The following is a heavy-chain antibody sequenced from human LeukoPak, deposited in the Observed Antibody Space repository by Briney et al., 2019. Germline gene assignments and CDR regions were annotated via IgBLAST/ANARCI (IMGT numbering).Heavy chain of an antibody. CDR1: GFTFSSYA. Sequence: GGSLRLPCAASGFTFSSYAMSWVRQAPGKGLEWVSGISGSGGSTYYADSVKGRFTISRDNFEKTLHLQMNSLRAEDTAVYYCAKDGVAVVGPFDYWGQGTLVTVSS. CDR2: ISGSGGST. J-gene: IGHJ4*02. CDR3: AKDGVAVVGPFDY. V-gene: IGHV3-23*01. D-gene: IGHD6-19*01.